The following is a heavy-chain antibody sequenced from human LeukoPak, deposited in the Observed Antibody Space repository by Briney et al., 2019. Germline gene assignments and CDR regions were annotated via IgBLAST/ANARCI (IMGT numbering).Heavy chain of an antibody. J-gene: IGHJ4*02. CDR2: INHSGST. V-gene: IGHV4-34*01. Sequence: SETLSLTCAVYGGSFSGYYWSWIRQPPGKGLEWIGEINHSGSTNYNPSLKSRVTISVDTSKNQFSLKLSSVTAAGTAVYYCARSASYYFDYWGQGTLVTVSS. CDR1: GGSFSGYY. CDR3: ARSASYYFDY.